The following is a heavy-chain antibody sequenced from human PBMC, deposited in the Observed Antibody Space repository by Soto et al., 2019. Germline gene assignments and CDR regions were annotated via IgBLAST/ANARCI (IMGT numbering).Heavy chain of an antibody. J-gene: IGHJ6*02. CDR1: GGSISSYY. CDR2: IYYSGST. Sequence: SETLSLTCTVSGGSISSYYWSWIRQPPGKGLEWIGYIYYSGSTNYNPSLKSRVTISVDTSKNQFSLKLSSVTAADTAVYYCARALIVYCSGGSCYSSSNYYYGMDVWCQGTTVTVSS. CDR3: ARALIVYCSGGSCYSSSNYYYGMDV. D-gene: IGHD2-15*01. V-gene: IGHV4-59*01.